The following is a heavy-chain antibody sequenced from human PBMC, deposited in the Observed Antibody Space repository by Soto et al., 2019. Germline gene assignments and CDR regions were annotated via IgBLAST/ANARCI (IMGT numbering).Heavy chain of an antibody. CDR2: IIPIFGTA. Sequence: SVKVSCMASGGTFSSYAISWVRQAPGQGLEWMGGIIPIFGTANYAQKFQGRVTITADESTSTAYMELSSLRSEDTAVYYCARDRKVESSSWMWYFDYWGQGTLVTVSS. CDR1: GGTFSSYA. V-gene: IGHV1-69*01. J-gene: IGHJ4*02. CDR3: ARDRKVESSSWMWYFDY. D-gene: IGHD6-13*01.